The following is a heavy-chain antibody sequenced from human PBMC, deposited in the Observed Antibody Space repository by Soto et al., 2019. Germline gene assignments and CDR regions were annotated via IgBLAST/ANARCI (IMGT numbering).Heavy chain of an antibody. J-gene: IGHJ5*02. V-gene: IGHV5-51*01. CDR3: ARIYCTTTTCDSWFDP. D-gene: IGHD2-2*01. CDR2: IFPGDAET. CDR1: GYNFATHW. Sequence: PGESLKISCQGSGYNFATHWIGWVRHKAGKGLEWMGIIFPGDAETRYSPSFQGHITISADKSISTAYLRWSSLKASDTGMYFCARIYCTTTTCDSWFDPWGQGTLVTVSS.